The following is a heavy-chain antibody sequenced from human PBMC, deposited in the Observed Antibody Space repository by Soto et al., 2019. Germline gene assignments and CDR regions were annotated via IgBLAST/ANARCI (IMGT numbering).Heavy chain of an antibody. CDR3: ARDLRTEYSSSSTHYYCVMDV. Sequence: QVQLVESGGGVVQPGRSLRLSCAVSGFTFSAYTMHWVRQAPGKGLEWVAVISYDGTNKYYADSVKGRFTISRDNSKNTLFLQMNSLSPEDTAVYYCARDLRTEYSSSSTHYYCVMDVW. CDR2: ISYDGTNK. D-gene: IGHD6-6*01. J-gene: IGHJ6*01. CDR1: GFTFSAYT. V-gene: IGHV3-30-3*01.